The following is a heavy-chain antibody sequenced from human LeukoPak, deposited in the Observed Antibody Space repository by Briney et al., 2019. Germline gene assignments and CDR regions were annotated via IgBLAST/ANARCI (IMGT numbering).Heavy chain of an antibody. V-gene: IGHV5-51*01. CDR2: IYPGDSDT. Sequence: LGESLKISCKGSGYSFTTYWIGWVRQMPGKGLEWMRIIYPGDSDTRYSPSFQGQVTISVDQSISTAYLQWSSLKASDTAMYYCARKYSRSSSLVDYWGQGTLVTVSS. CDR3: ARKYSRSSSLVDY. CDR1: GYSFTTYW. J-gene: IGHJ4*02. D-gene: IGHD6-6*01.